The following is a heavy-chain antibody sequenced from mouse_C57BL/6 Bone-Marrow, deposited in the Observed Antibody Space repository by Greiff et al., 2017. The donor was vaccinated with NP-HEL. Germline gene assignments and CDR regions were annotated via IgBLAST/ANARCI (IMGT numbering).Heavy chain of an antibody. CDR2: ISSGGDYI. D-gene: IGHD1-1*01. CDR3: TRGAFITYYAMDD. V-gene: IGHV5-9-1*02. J-gene: IGHJ4*01. CDR1: GFTFSSYA. Sequence: EVKLVESGEGLVKPGGSLKLSCAASGFTFSSYAMSWVRQTPEKRLEWVAYISSGGDYIYYADTVKGRFTISRDNARNTLYLQMSSLKSEDTAMYYGTRGAFITYYAMDDWGQGTSVTVSS.